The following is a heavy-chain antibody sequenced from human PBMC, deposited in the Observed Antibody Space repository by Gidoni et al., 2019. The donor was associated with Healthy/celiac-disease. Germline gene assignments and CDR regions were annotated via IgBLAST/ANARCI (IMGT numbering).Heavy chain of an antibody. CDR3: TRRKDIVVVPAARGGTYGMDV. CDR2: IRSKANSYAT. D-gene: IGHD2-2*01. Sequence: EVQLVESGGGLVQPGGSLKLSCAASGFTFSGSAMHWVRQASGKGRGWVGRIRSKANSYATAYAAAVKGRFTISRDDSKNTAYLQMNSLKTEDTAVYYCTRRKDIVVVPAARGGTYGMDVWGQGTTVTVSS. J-gene: IGHJ6*02. CDR1: GFTFSGSA. V-gene: IGHV3-73*01.